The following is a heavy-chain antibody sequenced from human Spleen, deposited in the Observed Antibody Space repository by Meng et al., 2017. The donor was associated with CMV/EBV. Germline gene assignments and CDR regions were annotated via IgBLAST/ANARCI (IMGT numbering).Heavy chain of an antibody. CDR1: YY. Sequence: YYMSWIRQAPGKGLEWVSYISSSGSTLYYADSVKGRFTISRDNAKNSLYLQMNSLRAEDTAVYYCARGMGHMVRGVITTPDNWFDPWGQGTLVTVSS. CDR2: ISSSGSTL. J-gene: IGHJ5*02. CDR3: ARGMGHMVRGVITTPDNWFDP. V-gene: IGHV3-11*01. D-gene: IGHD3-10*01.